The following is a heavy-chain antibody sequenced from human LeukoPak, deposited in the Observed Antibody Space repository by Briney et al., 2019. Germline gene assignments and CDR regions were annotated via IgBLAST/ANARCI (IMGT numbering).Heavy chain of an antibody. V-gene: IGHV3-21*05. D-gene: IGHD6-13*01. J-gene: IGHJ1*01. CDR1: GFTFSTSG. Sequence: GGSLRLSCAGSGFTFSTSGMNWVRQAPGEGLELVSFIGTGRSDIYYADSVKGRFTISRDNAKDSLYLRMNSLRAEDTAVYYCARAAAALYFQHWGQGTLVTVSS. CDR2: IGTGRSDI. CDR3: ARAAAALYFQH.